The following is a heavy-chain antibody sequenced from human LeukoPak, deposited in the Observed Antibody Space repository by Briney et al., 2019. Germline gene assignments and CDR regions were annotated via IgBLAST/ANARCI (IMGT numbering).Heavy chain of an antibody. Sequence: SETLSLTCTVSLGSISSYYWSWIRQPPGKGLEWIGYIYYSGSTKYKPSLKSRATISVHTSKNQFSLKLSSMTSADTAVYYCASASLNIYAFDIWGQGTMVTVSS. V-gene: IGHV4-59*01. CDR1: LGSISSYY. CDR3: ASASLNIYAFDI. CDR2: IYYSGST. J-gene: IGHJ3*02. D-gene: IGHD2/OR15-2a*01.